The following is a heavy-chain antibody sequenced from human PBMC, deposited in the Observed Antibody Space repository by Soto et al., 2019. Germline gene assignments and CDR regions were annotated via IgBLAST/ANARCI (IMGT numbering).Heavy chain of an antibody. CDR2: IIPIFGTA. V-gene: IGHV1-69*06. CDR1: GGTFSSYA. D-gene: IGHD3-10*01. CDR3: VRSIWIGELSQGIDF. Sequence: ASVKVSCKASGGTFSSYAISWVRQAPGQGLEWMGGIIPIFGTANYAQKFQGRVTITADKSTSTAYRELSSLRSEDTAAYHCVRSIWIGELSQGIDFCGQGPTVTVSS. J-gene: IGHJ6*02.